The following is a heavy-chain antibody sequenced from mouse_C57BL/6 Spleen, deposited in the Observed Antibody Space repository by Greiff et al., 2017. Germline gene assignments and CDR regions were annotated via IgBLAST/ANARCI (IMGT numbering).Heavy chain of an antibody. J-gene: IGHJ3*01. CDR2: IYPGDGDT. D-gene: IGHD2-3*01. CDR3: ARGGLLQFAY. V-gene: IGHV1-82*01. CDR1: GYAFSSSW. Sequence: QVQLQQSGPELVKPGASVKISCKASGYAFSSSWMNWVKQRPGKGLEWIGRIYPGDGDTNYNGKFKGKATLTADKSSSTAYMQLSSLTSEDSAVYCCARGGLLQFAYWGQGTLVTVSA.